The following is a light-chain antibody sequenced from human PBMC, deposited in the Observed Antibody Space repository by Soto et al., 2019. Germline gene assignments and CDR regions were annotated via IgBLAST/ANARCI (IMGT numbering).Light chain of an antibody. CDR1: QSVWYN. J-gene: IGKJ1*01. Sequence: EIVMTQSPATLSASPGERATLSCRASQSVWYNLAWYQQKPGQAPRLLIYGASTRATGIPARFSGSGSGTEFTLTISSLQTEDFAVYYCQQYDYWWTFGQGAKVEIK. V-gene: IGKV3-15*01. CDR3: QQYDYWWT. CDR2: GAS.